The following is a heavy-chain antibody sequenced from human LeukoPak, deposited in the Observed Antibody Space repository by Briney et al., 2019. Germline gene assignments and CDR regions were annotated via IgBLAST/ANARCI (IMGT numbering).Heavy chain of an antibody. CDR2: IRYDGSNE. J-gene: IGHJ5*02. V-gene: IGHV3-30*02. CDR3: AKDFYSGSSP. CDR1: GFTFTGYP. D-gene: IGHD1-26*01. Sequence: GGSLRLSCAASGFTFTGYPMHWVRQPPGKGLEWVAFIRYDGSNEYYADSVRGRFTISRDNSKNTLFLQMNSLRTEDTAVYYCAKDFYSGSSPWGQGTLVTVSS.